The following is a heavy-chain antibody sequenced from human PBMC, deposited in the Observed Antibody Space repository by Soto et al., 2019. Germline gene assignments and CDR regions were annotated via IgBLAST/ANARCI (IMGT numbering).Heavy chain of an antibody. J-gene: IGHJ6*03. CDR1: GFTFSNAW. Sequence: GGSLRLSCAAPGFTFSNAWMSWVRQAPGKGLEWVGRIKSKTDGGTTDYAAPVKGRFTISRDDSKNTLYLQMNSLKTEDTAVYYCTTGHSSSWYFNYYYMDVWGKGTTVTVSS. V-gene: IGHV3-15*01. D-gene: IGHD6-13*01. CDR3: TTGHSSSWYFNYYYMDV. CDR2: IKSKTDGGTT.